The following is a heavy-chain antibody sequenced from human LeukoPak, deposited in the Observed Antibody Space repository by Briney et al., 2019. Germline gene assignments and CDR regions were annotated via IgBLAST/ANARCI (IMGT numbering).Heavy chain of an antibody. CDR2: INPNSGGT. D-gene: IGHD3-22*01. J-gene: IGHJ1*01. V-gene: IGHV1-2*02. CDR1: GYTFTGYY. Sequence: ASVKVSCKASGYTFTGYYMHWVRQAPGQGLEWMGWINPNSGGTNYAQKFQGRVTMTRDTSISTAYMELSRLRSDDTAVYYCARERGAYDSSGYYQEDFQHRGQGTLVTVSS. CDR3: ARERGAYDSSGYYQEDFQH.